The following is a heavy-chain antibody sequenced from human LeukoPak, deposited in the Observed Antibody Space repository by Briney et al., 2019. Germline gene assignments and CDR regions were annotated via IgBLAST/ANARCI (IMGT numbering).Heavy chain of an antibody. J-gene: IGHJ4*02. V-gene: IGHV3-53*01. D-gene: IGHD3-22*01. CDR3: ARDPTIYDRGYFDY. Sequence: GGSLRLSCAASGFTVSSNYMSWVRQAPGKGLEWVSVIYSGGSPYYADSVKGRFTISRDNSKNTLYLQMNSLRAEDTAVYYCARDPTIYDRGYFDYWGQGTLVTVSS. CDR1: GFTVSSNY. CDR2: IYSGGSP.